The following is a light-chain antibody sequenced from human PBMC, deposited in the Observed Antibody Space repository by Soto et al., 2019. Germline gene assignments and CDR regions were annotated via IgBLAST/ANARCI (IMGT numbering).Light chain of an antibody. V-gene: IGKV4-1*01. Sequence: DIVMTQSPDSLAVSLGERATINCKSSQSVLYSSNNKNDLALYQQKPGQPPKLLIYWASTRESGVPDRFSGSGSGTDFTITIRSLQAEDVAVYYCQQYYSTPYTFGQGTTLEIK. CDR2: WAS. J-gene: IGKJ2*01. CDR1: QSVLYSSNNKND. CDR3: QQYYSTPYT.